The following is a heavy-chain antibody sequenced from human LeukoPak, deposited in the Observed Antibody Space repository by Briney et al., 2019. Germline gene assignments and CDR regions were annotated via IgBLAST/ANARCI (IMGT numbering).Heavy chain of an antibody. Sequence: SETLSLTCTVPGGSISSYYWSWIRQPPGKGLEWIGYIYYSGSTNYNPSLKSRVTISVDTSKNQFSLKLSSVTAADTAVYYCARDKAAAGYYYYYYGMDVWGQGTTVTVSS. CDR1: GGSISSYY. CDR3: ARDKAAAGYYYYYYGMDV. V-gene: IGHV4-59*08. J-gene: IGHJ6*02. D-gene: IGHD6-13*01. CDR2: IYYSGST.